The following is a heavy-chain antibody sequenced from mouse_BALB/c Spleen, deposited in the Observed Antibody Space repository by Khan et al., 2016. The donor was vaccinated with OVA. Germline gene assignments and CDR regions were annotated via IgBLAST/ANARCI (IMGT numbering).Heavy chain of an antibody. CDR2: IWSGGTT. Sequence: QVQLKQSGPGLVQPSQSLSITCTVSGSSLTSYGVHWVRQSPGKGLEWLGVIWSGGTTDYNAVFISRLSISKDNSKSQVFFKMNSLQANDTAIYDCARRDCYGSSGFAYWGQGTLVTVSA. J-gene: IGHJ3*01. CDR1: GSSLTSYG. V-gene: IGHV2-2*02. CDR3: ARRDCYGSSGFAY. D-gene: IGHD1-1*01.